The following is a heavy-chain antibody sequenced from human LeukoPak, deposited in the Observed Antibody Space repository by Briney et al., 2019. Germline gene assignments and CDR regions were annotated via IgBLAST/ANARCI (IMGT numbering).Heavy chain of an antibody. Sequence: SETLSVTCTVSGGSISSGDYYWSWIRQPPGKGLEWIGYIYYSGSTYYNPSLKSRVTISVDTSKNQFSLKLSSVTAADTAVYYCARSTFSWFDPWGQGTLVTVSS. D-gene: IGHD3-16*01. CDR3: ARSTFSWFDP. V-gene: IGHV4-30-4*01. CDR2: IYYSGST. J-gene: IGHJ5*02. CDR1: GGSISSGDYY.